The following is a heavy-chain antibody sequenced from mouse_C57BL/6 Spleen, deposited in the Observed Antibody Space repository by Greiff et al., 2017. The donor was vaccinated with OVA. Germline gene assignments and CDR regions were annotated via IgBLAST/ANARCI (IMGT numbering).Heavy chain of an antibody. V-gene: IGHV1-26*01. CDR2: INPNNGGT. CDR3: ARYGHYAMDY. J-gene: IGHJ4*01. Sequence: VQLQQSGPELVKPGASVKISCKASGYTFTDYYMNWVKQSHGKSLEWIGDINPNNGGTSYNQKFKGKATLTVDKSSSTAYMELRSLTSEDSAVYYCARYGHYAMDYWGQGTSVTVSS. CDR1: GYTFTDYY. D-gene: IGHD1-1*02.